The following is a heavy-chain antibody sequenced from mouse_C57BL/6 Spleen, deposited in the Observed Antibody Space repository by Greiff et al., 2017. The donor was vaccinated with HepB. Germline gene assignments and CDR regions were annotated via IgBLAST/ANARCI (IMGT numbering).Heavy chain of an antibody. CDR3: ARWGTTVVAPYWYFDV. V-gene: IGHV1-72*01. CDR1: GYTFTNYW. CDR2: IDPNSGGT. Sequence: QVQLQQPGAELVKPGASVKLSCKASGYTFTNYWMHWVKQRPGRGLEWIGRIDPNSGGTKYNEKFKSKATLTVDKPSSTAYMQLSSLTSEDSAVYYCARWGTTVVAPYWYFDVWGTGTTVTVSS. J-gene: IGHJ1*03. D-gene: IGHD1-1*01.